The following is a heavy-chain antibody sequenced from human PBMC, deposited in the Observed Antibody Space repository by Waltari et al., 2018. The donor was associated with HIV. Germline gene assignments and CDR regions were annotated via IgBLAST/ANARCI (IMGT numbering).Heavy chain of an antibody. D-gene: IGHD6-13*01. V-gene: IGHV4-4*07. CDR1: GGSISSHY. CDR3: ARRSAAAEGLDY. Sequence: QVQLQESGPGLVKPSETLSLTCTVSGGSISSHYWSWIRQPAGKGLEWIGRIYTSGSTNDTPSLKRLVTMSVDTSKNQFALKLSFGTAADTAVYYCARRSAAAEGLDYWGQGTLVTVAS. J-gene: IGHJ4*02. CDR2: IYTSGST.